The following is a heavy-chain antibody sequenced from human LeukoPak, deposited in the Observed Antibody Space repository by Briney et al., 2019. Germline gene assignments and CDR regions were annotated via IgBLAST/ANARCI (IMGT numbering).Heavy chain of an antibody. CDR3: TRISHSSGWYRPAYYYGMDV. CDR1: GFTFGDYA. D-gene: IGHD6-19*01. J-gene: IGHJ6*02. V-gene: IGHV3-49*04. Sequence: GGSLRLSCTASGFTFGDYAMSWVRQAPGEGLEWVGFIRSKAYGGTTEYAASVKGRFTISRDDSKSIAYLQMNSLKTEDTAVYYCTRISHSSGWYRPAYYYGMDVWGQGTTVTVSS. CDR2: IRSKAYGGTT.